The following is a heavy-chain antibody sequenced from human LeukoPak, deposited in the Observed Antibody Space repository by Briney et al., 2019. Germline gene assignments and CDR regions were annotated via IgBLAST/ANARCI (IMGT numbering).Heavy chain of an antibody. CDR1: GFTFSSYS. D-gene: IGHD4-17*01. Sequence: PGGSLRLSCAASGFTFSSYSMNWVRQAPGKGLEWVSYIGPTNTIDYADSAKGRFTISRDNAQNSLFLQMNSLRDEDTAVYYCARDKDYGFDYWGQGTLVTVSS. V-gene: IGHV3-48*02. CDR3: ARDKDYGFDY. CDR2: IGPTNTI. J-gene: IGHJ4*02.